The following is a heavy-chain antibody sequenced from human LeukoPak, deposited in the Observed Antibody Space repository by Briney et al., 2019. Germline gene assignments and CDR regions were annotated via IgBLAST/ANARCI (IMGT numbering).Heavy chain of an antibody. D-gene: IGHD3-3*01. CDR3: ARDFFWSGYYTAAFDI. J-gene: IGHJ3*02. Sequence: PSETLSLTCTVSGGSISSSSYYWGWIRQPPGKGLEWIGSIYYGGSTYYNPSLKSRVTISVDTSKNQFSLKLSSVTAADTAVYYCARDFFWSGYYTAAFDIWGQGTMVTVSS. V-gene: IGHV4-39*02. CDR2: IYYGGST. CDR1: GGSISSSSYY.